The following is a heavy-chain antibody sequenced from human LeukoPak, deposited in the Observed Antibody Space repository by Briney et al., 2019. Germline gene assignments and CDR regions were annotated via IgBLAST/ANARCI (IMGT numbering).Heavy chain of an antibody. D-gene: IGHD1-26*01. CDR3: ARDHVKVGATNAFDI. CDR1: GYTFTGYY. Sequence: ASVKVSCKASGYTFTGYYMHWVRQAPGQGLEWMGWINPNSGGTNYAQKFQGRVTMTRDTSISTAYMELSRLRSDDTAVYYCARDHVKVGATNAFDIWGQGTMVTVSS. CDR2: INPNSGGT. V-gene: IGHV1-2*02. J-gene: IGHJ3*02.